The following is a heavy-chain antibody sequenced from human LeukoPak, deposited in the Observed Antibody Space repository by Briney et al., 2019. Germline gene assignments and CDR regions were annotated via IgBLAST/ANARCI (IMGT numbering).Heavy chain of an antibody. CDR3: VRDFSLTRLERPFDY. V-gene: IGHV3-9*01. J-gene: IGHJ4*02. CDR1: GFTFDDYA. D-gene: IGHD1-1*01. CDR2: ISWNSGSI. Sequence: GGSLRLSCAASGFTFDDYAMHWVRQAPGKGLEWVSGISWNSGSIGYADSVKGRFTISRDNAKNSLDLQMNSLRAEDTAVYYCVRDFSLTRLERPFDYWGQGTLVTVSS.